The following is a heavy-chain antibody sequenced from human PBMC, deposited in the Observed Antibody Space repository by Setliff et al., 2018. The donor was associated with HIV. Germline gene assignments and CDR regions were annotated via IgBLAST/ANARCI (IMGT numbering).Heavy chain of an antibody. D-gene: IGHD4-17*01. CDR3: ARDRRSDYVVVAIDY. CDR2: ISGYDGTT. CDR1: GYGFINYG. J-gene: IGHJ4*02. V-gene: IGHV1-18*01. Sequence: ASVKVSCKASGYGFINYGMSWLRQAPGQGLEWMGWISGYDGTTKYAQKFEGRVTMTRDPSTSTAYMEVMSLRSDDTAVYYCARDRRSDYVVVAIDYWGQGTLVTVSS.